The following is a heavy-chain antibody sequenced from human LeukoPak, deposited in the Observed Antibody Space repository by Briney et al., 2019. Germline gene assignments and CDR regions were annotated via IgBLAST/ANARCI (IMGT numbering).Heavy chain of an antibody. V-gene: IGHV3-30*04. CDR1: GFTFSSYA. Sequence: PGRSLRLSCAASGFTFSSYAMHWVRQAPGKGLEWVAVISYDGSNKYYADSVKGRFTISRDNSKNTLYLQMNSLRAEDTAVYYCARDHFGGDSGYDYTFDYWSQGTLVTVSS. CDR3: ARDHFGGDSGYDYTFDY. J-gene: IGHJ4*02. D-gene: IGHD5-12*01. CDR2: ISYDGSNK.